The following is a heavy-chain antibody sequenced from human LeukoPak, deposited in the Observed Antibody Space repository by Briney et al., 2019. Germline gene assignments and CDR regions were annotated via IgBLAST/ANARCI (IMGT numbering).Heavy chain of an antibody. CDR3: ARDPRGH. D-gene: IGHD3-10*01. CDR1: GFTFGDYA. V-gene: IGHV3-21*01. J-gene: IGHJ4*02. CDR2: ISSSSSYI. Sequence: GGSLRLSCTASGFTFGDYALSWFRQAPGKGLEWVSSISSSSSYIYYADSVKGRFTISRDNAKNSLYLQMNSLRAEDTAVYYCARDPRGHWGQGTLVTVSS.